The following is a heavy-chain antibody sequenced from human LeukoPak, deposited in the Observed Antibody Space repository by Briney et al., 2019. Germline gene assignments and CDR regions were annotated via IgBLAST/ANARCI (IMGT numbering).Heavy chain of an antibody. Sequence: NTGGSLRPSCAASGFTFSDYYMSWIRQAPGKGLEWVSYISSSSSTIYYADSVKGRFTISRDNAKNSLYLQMNSLRAEDTAVYYCARDLPPYYYDSSGRGALDYWGQGTLVTVSS. CDR2: ISSSSSTI. CDR1: GFTFSDYY. D-gene: IGHD3-22*01. J-gene: IGHJ4*02. V-gene: IGHV3-11*01. CDR3: ARDLPPYYYDSSGRGALDY.